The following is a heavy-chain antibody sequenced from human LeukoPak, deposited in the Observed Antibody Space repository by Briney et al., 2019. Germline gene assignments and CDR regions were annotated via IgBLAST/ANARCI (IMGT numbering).Heavy chain of an antibody. J-gene: IGHJ4*02. CDR3: AKGQGIFGPASGPPYYFDY. Sequence: ASVKVSCKASGYTFTSYGISWVRQAPGQGLEWMGWISAYNGNTNYAQKLQGRVTMTTDTSTSTAYMELRSLRSDDTAVYYCAKGQGIFGPASGPPYYFDYWGQGTLVTVSS. V-gene: IGHV1-18*01. CDR1: GYTFTSYG. CDR2: ISAYNGNT. D-gene: IGHD3-3*01.